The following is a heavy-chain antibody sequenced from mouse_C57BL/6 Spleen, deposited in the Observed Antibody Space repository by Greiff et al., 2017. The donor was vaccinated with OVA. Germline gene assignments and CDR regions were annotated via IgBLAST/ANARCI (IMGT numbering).Heavy chain of an antibody. CDR3: ARHYAPFYAMDY. D-gene: IGHD1-1*01. CDR2: IDPSDSYT. CDR1: GYTFTSYW. V-gene: IGHV1-69*01. J-gene: IGHJ4*01. Sequence: QSCKASGYTFTSYWMHWVKQRPGQGLEWIGEIDPSDSYTNYNQKFKGKSTLTVDKSSSTAYMQLSSLTSEDSAVYYCARHYAPFYAMDYWGQGTSVTVSS.